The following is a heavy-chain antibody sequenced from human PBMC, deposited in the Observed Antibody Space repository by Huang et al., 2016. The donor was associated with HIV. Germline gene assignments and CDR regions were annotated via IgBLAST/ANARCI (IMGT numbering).Heavy chain of an antibody. Sequence: QVHLEASGGGVVQPGRPLRLSCTASGFMFSTFGIDWVRQAPGKRLEWVAGISNDGRRKYYVESVKGRFTISRDNSKNIVYLQMNSLRPEDTAVYYCAKPSGDYEFFDFWGQGTVVTVSS. J-gene: IGHJ4*02. CDR2: ISNDGRRK. D-gene: IGHD4-17*01. CDR1: GFMFSTFG. CDR3: AKPSGDYEFFDF. V-gene: IGHV3-30*18.